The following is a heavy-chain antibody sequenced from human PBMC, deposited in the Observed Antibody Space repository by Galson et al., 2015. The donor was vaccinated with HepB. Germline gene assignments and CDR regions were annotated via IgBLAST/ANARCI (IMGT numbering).Heavy chain of an antibody. CDR3: ARPRYGDSPSFDY. D-gene: IGHD4-17*01. CDR2: ISNSSTYI. J-gene: IGHJ4*02. CDR1: GFTFSDYT. Sequence: SLRLSCAASGFTFSDYTMNWVRQAPGKGLEWVSSISNSSTYIYYADSLKGRFTISRDNAKNSLYLQMNSLRAEDTAVYYCARPRYGDSPSFDYWGQGTLVTVSS. V-gene: IGHV3-21*01.